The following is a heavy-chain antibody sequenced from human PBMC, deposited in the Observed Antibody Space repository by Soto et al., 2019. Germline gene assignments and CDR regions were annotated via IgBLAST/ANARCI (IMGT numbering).Heavy chain of an antibody. D-gene: IGHD2-2*03. CDR3: ARINGYCGSASCHGYYGMDV. Sequence: PSETLSLTCAVYGGSSSGYYWTWIRQPPGTGLEWIGEINHSGSTNYNPSLKSRVTISVDTSKNQFSLRLTSVTAADTAVYYCARINGYCGSASCHGYYGMDVWGQGTTVTVSS. CDR1: GGSSSGYY. J-gene: IGHJ6*02. V-gene: IGHV4-34*01. CDR2: INHSGST.